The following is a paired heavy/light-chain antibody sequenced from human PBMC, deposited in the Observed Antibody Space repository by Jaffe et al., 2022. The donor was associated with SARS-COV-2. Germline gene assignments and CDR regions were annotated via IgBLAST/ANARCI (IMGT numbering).Light chain of an antibody. CDR1: KLADKY. Sequence: SYELTQPPSVSVSPGQTAIITCSGDKLADKYAYWYQQKPGQSPVLVIYQDDRRPSGIPERFSGSSSGNTATLTITGTQAMDEADYYCQAWGSNTVIFGGGTKLTVL. CDR3: QAWGSNTVI. J-gene: IGLJ2*01. V-gene: IGLV3-1*01. CDR2: QDD.
Heavy chain of an antibody. CDR2: ISGSGGST. V-gene: IGHV3-23*01. D-gene: IGHD3-10*01. Sequence: EAQLLESGGGLVQPGGSLRLSCAASGFTFNSYAMNWVRQAPGKGLEWVSGISGSGGSTYYADSVKGRFTISRDNSKNTLDLQMNSLRADDTAVYYCAKVGGQLALDYWGQGTLVTVSS. J-gene: IGHJ4*02. CDR1: GFTFNSYA. CDR3: AKVGGQLALDY.